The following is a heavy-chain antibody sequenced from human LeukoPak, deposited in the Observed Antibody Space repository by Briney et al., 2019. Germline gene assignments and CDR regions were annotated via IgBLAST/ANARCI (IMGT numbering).Heavy chain of an antibody. CDR2: IYQSGST. D-gene: IGHD1-1*01. V-gene: IGHV4-38-2*02. CDR1: GFSISSGHY. Sequence: PSETLSLTCTVSGFSISSGHYWGWIRQPPGKGLEWIGSIYQSGSTYYRPSLKSRVTISVDTSKNQFSLKLTSVTAADAAVYYCARGTRNWNDVVSFDYWGQGTLVTVSS. J-gene: IGHJ4*02. CDR3: ARGTRNWNDVVSFDY.